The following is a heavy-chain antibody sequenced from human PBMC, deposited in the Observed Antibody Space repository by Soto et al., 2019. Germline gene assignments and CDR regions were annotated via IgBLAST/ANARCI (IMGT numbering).Heavy chain of an antibody. V-gene: IGHV3-21*01. D-gene: IGHD6-19*01. J-gene: IGHJ4*02. CDR3: TREDSIIIPAVADF. Sequence: GGSLRLSCAVSGFTLTNYGINWVRQAPGKGLEWVSSVSKSDYTYYSDSVRGRFTISRDNAKNSVSLEMNNLRAEDTAVYYCTREDSIIIPAVADFWGQGTLVTVSS. CDR1: GFTLTNYG. CDR2: VSKSDYT.